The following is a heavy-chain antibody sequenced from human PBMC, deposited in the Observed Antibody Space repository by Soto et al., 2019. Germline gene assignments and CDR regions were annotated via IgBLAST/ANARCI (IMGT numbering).Heavy chain of an antibody. D-gene: IGHD1-26*01. J-gene: IGHJ5*02. V-gene: IGHV1-46*01. CDR1: RDTFTSYY. Sequence: GASVKVSCKAPRDTFTSYYINWVRQAPGQGLEWMGVINPHGGSTAYAQKFKGRVTLTRDTSASTVYMEVSSLTSEDTAMYYCARSSGGNFGIIIEGTNWFGAWGLGTLVTGS. CDR3: ARSSGGNFGIIIEGTNWFGA. CDR2: INPHGGST.